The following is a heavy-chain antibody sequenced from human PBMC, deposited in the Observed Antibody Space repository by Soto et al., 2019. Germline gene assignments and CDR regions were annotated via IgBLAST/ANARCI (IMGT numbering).Heavy chain of an antibody. CDR2: ISSSSSTI. V-gene: IGHV3-48*02. CDR1: GFTFSSYS. CDR3: ARAKTAADFWIYYFDY. D-gene: IGHD3-3*01. J-gene: IGHJ4*02. Sequence: EVQLVESGGGLVQPGGSLRLSCAASGFTFSSYSMNWVRQAPGKGLEWVSYISSSSSTIYYADSVKGRFTISRDNAKNSLYLQMNRLRDEDTAVYYCARAKTAADFWIYYFDYWGQGTLVTVSS.